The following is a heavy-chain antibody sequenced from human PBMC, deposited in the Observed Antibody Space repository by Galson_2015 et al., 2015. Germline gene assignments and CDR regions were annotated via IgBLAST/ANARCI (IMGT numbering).Heavy chain of an antibody. CDR2: FDPEDGET. D-gene: IGHD3-10*01. V-gene: IGHV1-24*01. CDR1: GYILTELS. CDR3: ATGRRWFGEFLPFDY. Sequence: SCKVSGYILTELSMHWVRQAPGKGLEWMGGFDPEDGETIYAQKFQGRVTMTEDTSTDTAYMELSSLRSEDTAVYYCATGRRWFGEFLPFDYWGQGTLVTVSS. J-gene: IGHJ4*02.